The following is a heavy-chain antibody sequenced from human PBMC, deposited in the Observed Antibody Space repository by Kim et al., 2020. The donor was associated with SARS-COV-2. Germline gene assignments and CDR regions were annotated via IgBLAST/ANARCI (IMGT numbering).Heavy chain of an antibody. D-gene: IGHD3-16*01. V-gene: IGHV3-33*01. Sequence: YSDYVKGRFTLSRDNSKHTLYLQMNSQRAEDTAVYYCARDLRGDYYGMDVWGQGTTVTVSS. J-gene: IGHJ6*02. CDR3: ARDLRGDYYGMDV.